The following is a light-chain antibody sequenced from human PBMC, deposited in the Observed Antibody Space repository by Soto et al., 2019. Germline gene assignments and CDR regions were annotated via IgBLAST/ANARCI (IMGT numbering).Light chain of an antibody. J-gene: IGKJ5*01. CDR1: QSISSW. CDR2: KAS. V-gene: IGKV1-5*03. Sequence: DIQMTQSPSTLSASVGDRVTITCRASQSISSWLAWYQQKPGKAPKLLIYKASTLESGVPSNFSGSGSGTEFTLTISSLQPEDFAVYYCQQYHKWPITFGQGTRREIK. CDR3: QQYHKWPIT.